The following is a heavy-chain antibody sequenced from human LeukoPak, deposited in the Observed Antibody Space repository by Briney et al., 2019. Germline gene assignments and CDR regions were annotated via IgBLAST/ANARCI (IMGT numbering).Heavy chain of an antibody. J-gene: IGHJ4*02. D-gene: IGHD3-10*01. CDR1: GGSISSSSYY. Sequence: SETLSLTCTVSGGSISSSSYYWGWIRQPPGKGLEWIGRIYYSGSTYYNPSLKSRVTISVDTSKNQFSLKLSSVTAADTAVYYCARVRTRRHVTMVRGVIPSFDYWGQGTLVTVSS. V-gene: IGHV4-39*07. CDR3: ARVRTRRHVTMVRGVIPSFDY. CDR2: IYYSGST.